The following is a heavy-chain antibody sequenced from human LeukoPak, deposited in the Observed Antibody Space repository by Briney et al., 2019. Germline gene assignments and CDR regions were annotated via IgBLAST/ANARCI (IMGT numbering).Heavy chain of an antibody. CDR1: GFTVSSNY. CDR2: ITGSGAFT. V-gene: IGHV3-23*01. Sequence: PGGSLRLSCAASGFTVSSNYMSWVRQAPGRGLEWVSAITGSGAFTDYADSVKGRFTISRDNPKNTLYLQMNSLRAEDTAVYYCAKRSAESSGYFDYWGQGTLVTVSS. CDR3: AKRSAESSGYFDY. D-gene: IGHD6-19*01. J-gene: IGHJ4*02.